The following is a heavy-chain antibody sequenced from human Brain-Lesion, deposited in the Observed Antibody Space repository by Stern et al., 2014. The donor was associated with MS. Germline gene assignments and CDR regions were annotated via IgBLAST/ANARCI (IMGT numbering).Heavy chain of an antibody. V-gene: IGHV1-69*01. Sequence: QVQLGQSGAEVKKPGSSVKVSCKASGGSFTRKTLSWVRQAPGQGLERMGGIIPIFGAAKSAPKFQGRVTITADESTSTAYMELTSLRFGDTAVYYCTRDGDYDAFEVWGQGTMVIVSS. J-gene: IGHJ3*01. CDR2: IIPIFGAA. D-gene: IGHD4-17*01. CDR3: TRDGDYDAFEV. CDR1: GGSFTRKT.